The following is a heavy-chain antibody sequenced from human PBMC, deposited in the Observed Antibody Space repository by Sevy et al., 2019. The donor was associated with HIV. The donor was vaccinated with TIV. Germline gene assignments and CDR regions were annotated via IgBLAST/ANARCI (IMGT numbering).Heavy chain of an antibody. Sequence: GGSLRLSCAASGFTFSSYAMHWVRQAPGKGLEWVAVISYDGSSKYYADSVKGRFTISRDNSKNTLYLQMNSLRAEDTAVYYCARDQHDYGGNVRTGGFDAWGQGTMVTVSS. CDR2: ISYDGSSK. V-gene: IGHV3-30-3*01. CDR3: ARDQHDYGGNVRTGGFDA. J-gene: IGHJ5*02. D-gene: IGHD4-17*01. CDR1: GFTFSSYA.